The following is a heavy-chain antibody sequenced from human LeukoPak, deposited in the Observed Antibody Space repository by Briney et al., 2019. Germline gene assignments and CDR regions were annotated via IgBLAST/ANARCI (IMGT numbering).Heavy chain of an antibody. Sequence: SETLSLTCAVSGGSISSGGYSWSWIRQPPGKGLEWIGYIYHSGSTYYNPSLKSRVTISVDRSKNQFSLKLSSVTAADTAVYYCAGSTYYYDSSGYGYWGQGTLVTVSS. V-gene: IGHV4-30-2*01. CDR1: GGSISSGGYS. CDR2: IYHSGST. D-gene: IGHD3-22*01. CDR3: AGSTYYYDSSGYGY. J-gene: IGHJ4*02.